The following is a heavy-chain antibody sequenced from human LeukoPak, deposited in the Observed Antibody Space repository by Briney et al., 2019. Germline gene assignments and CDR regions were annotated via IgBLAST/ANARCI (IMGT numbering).Heavy chain of an antibody. D-gene: IGHD2-21*02. CDR3: ASGLAYCGSDCSNFDY. J-gene: IGHJ4*02. CDR2: ITVILGVD. Sequence: SVRVSCKASGGTFSNYIISWARQAPGQGLEWKGRITVILGVDEYAQKFVGRVTTTADKFTSTAYMELRSLRSEDTAIYYCASGLAYCGSDCSNFDYWGQGTLVTVSS. V-gene: IGHV1-69*02. CDR1: GGTFSNYI.